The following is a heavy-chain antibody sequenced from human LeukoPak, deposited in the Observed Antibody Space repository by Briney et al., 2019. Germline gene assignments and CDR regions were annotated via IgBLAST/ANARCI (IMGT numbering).Heavy chain of an antibody. J-gene: IGHJ4*02. Sequence: GGSLRLSCAASGLTFSSYAMSWVRQAPGKGLEWVSAISGSGGSTYYADSVKGRFTVSRDNSKNTLYLQMNSLRAEDTAVYYCAKDRDYYDSSGYLVYWGQGTLVTVSS. D-gene: IGHD3-22*01. CDR3: AKDRDYYDSSGYLVY. CDR2: ISGSGGST. CDR1: GLTFSSYA. V-gene: IGHV3-23*01.